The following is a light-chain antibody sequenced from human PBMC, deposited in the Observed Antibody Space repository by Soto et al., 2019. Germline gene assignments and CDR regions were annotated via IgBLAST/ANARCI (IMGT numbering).Light chain of an antibody. CDR3: QTWGTGIHRV. V-gene: IGLV4-69*01. J-gene: IGLJ2*01. Sequence: QPVLTQSPSASASLGASVKLTCTLSSGHSSYAIAWHQQQPEKGPRYLMKLNSDGSHSKGDGIPDRFSGSSSGAERYLTISSLQSEDEADYYCQTWGTGIHRVFGGETKLTVL. CDR1: SGHSSYA. CDR2: LNSDGSH.